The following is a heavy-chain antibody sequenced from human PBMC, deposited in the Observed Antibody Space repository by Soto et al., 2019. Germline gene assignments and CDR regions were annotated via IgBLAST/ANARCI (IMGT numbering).Heavy chain of an antibody. Sequence: PSETLSLTCTVSGGSISAFYWSWIRQPPGKGLEWIGYISHTGTATYSPSLRSRVTISIDTSKSQFSLNLNSVTAADTAVYYCARHHTAAAATGYYYYGMDVWGQGTTVTVSS. CDR1: GGSISAFY. CDR2: ISHTGTA. CDR3: ARHHTAAAATGYYYYGMDV. D-gene: IGHD6-13*01. V-gene: IGHV4-59*01. J-gene: IGHJ6*02.